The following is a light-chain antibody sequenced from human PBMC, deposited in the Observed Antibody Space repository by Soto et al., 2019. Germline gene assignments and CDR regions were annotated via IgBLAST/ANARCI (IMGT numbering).Light chain of an antibody. CDR3: QQYNSYLWT. J-gene: IGKJ1*01. Sequence: DIQMTQSPSTLSASVGDRVTITCRASQSISSWLAWYQQKPGKAPKLLIYDASSLESGVPSRFSGSGSGTEFTLTLSSLQPDDFATYYCQQYNSYLWTFGQGTKVEIK. CDR1: QSISSW. CDR2: DAS. V-gene: IGKV1-5*01.